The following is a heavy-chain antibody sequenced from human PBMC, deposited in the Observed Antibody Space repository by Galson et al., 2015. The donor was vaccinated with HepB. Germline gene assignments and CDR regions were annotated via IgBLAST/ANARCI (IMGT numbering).Heavy chain of an antibody. V-gene: IGHV3-23*01. CDR2: ITHSGDNN. J-gene: IGHJ4*02. D-gene: IGHD6-19*01. CDR3: AKVFPEKTDGWYRQALYYFDS. CDR1: GFTFSYYA. Sequence: SLRLSCAASGFTFSYYAMSCVRHAPGKGLEWVSAITHSGDNNYSADSTKGRFPLSSDNSQNTLFLQMNRLRADDTAIYFCAKVFPEKTDGWYRQALYYFDSWGQGTRVTVS.